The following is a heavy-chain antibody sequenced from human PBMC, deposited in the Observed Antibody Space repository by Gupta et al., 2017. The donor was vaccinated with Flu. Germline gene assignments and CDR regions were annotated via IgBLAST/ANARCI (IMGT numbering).Heavy chain of an antibody. CDR2: FKSTVDGGKI. D-gene: IGHD2/OR15-2a*01. CDR1: GLHFSYAW. J-gene: IGHJ4*02. Sequence: VNLVESGGGLVEPGGSLRLHCVNSGLHFSYAWMTWLTQAPRQGIGWVGRFKSTVDGGKIDYAAPVKARFTISRDDSKKTLFREMTSLKSEDTAVYYGATANRAHGGQGALGTVSS. V-gene: IGHV3-15*01. CDR3: ATANRAH.